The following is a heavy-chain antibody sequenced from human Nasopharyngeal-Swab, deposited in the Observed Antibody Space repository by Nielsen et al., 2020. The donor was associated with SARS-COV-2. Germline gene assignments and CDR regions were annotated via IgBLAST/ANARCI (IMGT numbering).Heavy chain of an antibody. D-gene: IGHD2-21*02. CDR3: ARDEGWIVVVTAILDY. V-gene: IGHV1-46*01. CDR1: GYTFTSYY. Sequence: ASVKVSCKASGYTFTSYYMHWVRQAPGQGLEWMGIINPSGGSTSYAQKFQGRVTMTRDTSTSTVYMELSSLRSGDTAVYYCARDEGWIVVVTAILDYWGQGTLVTVSS. J-gene: IGHJ4*02. CDR2: INPSGGST.